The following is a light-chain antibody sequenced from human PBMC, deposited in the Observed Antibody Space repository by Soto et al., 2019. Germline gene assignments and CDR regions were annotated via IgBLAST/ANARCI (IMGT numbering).Light chain of an antibody. V-gene: IGLV6-57*04. Sequence: NFMLTQPHSVSESPGKTVTISCTRSSGSIASNYVQWYQQRPRSAPTTVIYEDNQRPSGVPDRFSGAIDSSSNSASLTISGLKTEDEADYYCQSYDSSKSVVFGGGTKLTVL. CDR3: QSYDSSKSVV. CDR2: EDN. J-gene: IGLJ2*01. CDR1: SGSIASNY.